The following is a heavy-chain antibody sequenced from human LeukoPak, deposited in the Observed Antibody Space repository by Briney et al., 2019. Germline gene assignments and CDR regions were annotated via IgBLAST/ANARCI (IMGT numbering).Heavy chain of an antibody. J-gene: IGHJ4*02. CDR3: AKDHLPGIVVADRDY. CDR2: LYTGGGT. CDR1: GFSVRTTY. D-gene: IGHD6-19*01. Sequence: GGSLRLSCAASGFSVRTTYMSWVRQAPGKGLEWVSVLYTGGGTDHADSVKGRFTISRDNSKNTPYLQINSLRDEDTAVYYCAKDHLPGIVVADRDYWGQGTLVTVSS. V-gene: IGHV3-53*01.